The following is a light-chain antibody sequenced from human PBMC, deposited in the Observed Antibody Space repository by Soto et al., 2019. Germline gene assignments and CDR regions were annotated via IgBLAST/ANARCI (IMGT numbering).Light chain of an antibody. V-gene: IGKV3-11*01. J-gene: IGKJ5*01. CDR1: QSFSSY. Sequence: EIVLTQSPATLSLSPGERDNLSCRASQSFSSYLAWYQQKPGQAPRLLICDASKRATGIPARFSGRGSGTDFTLTISSLEPEDFAVYYCQQRSNWPPVITFGQGTRLEIK. CDR3: QQRSNWPPVIT. CDR2: DAS.